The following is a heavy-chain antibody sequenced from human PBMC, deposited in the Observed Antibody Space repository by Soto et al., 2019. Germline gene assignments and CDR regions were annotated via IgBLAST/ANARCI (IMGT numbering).Heavy chain of an antibody. J-gene: IGHJ5*02. CDR1: RYTFTTFW. D-gene: IGHD2-8*01. CDR2: IYPGDSDA. Sequence: PGESLKISCKGSRYTFTTFWIGWVRQMPGEGLEWMGIIYPGDSDARYSPSFEGQVAISVDKSISTAYLQWSSLKASDSAMYYCARGYCTTSICDPWFDPWGQGTLVTVSS. V-gene: IGHV5-51*01. CDR3: ARGYCTTSICDPWFDP.